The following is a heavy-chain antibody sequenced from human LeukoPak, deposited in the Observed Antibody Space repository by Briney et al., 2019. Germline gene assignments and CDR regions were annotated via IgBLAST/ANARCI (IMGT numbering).Heavy chain of an antibody. CDR2: IWFDESNK. J-gene: IGHJ4*02. V-gene: IGHV3-33*01. Sequence: AGGSLRPSCVASGFTFSDYGMHWVRQAPGKGLEWVAVIWFDESNKYYADSVKGRFTISRDNSKNTLYLQMNSLRVEDTAVYYCARDFGGDGYNSWGQGTLVTVSS. CDR3: ARDFGGDGYNS. CDR1: GFTFSDYG. D-gene: IGHD5-24*01.